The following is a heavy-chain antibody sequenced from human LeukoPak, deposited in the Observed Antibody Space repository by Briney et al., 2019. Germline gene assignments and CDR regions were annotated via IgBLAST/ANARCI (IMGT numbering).Heavy chain of an antibody. J-gene: IGHJ4*02. CDR3: ARVTIQLWYNDY. CDR2: ISAYNGNT. D-gene: IGHD5-18*01. CDR1: GYTFTSYG. V-gene: IGHV1-18*01. Sequence: ASVKVSCKVSGYTFTSYGISWVRQAPGQGLEWMGWISAYNGNTNYAQKLQGRVTMTTDTSTSTAYMEPRSLRSDDTAVYYCARVTIQLWYNDYWGQGTLVTVSS.